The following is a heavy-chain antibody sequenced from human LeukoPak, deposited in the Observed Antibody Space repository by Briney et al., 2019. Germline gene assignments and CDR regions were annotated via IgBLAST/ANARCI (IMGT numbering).Heavy chain of an antibody. V-gene: IGHV3-7*01. CDR2: IKQDGSEK. CDR3: ARERIAVDGTEDY. J-gene: IGHJ4*02. CDR1: GFTFSIYW. Sequence: GGSVRLSCAASGFTFSIYWMRWVRQAPGKGLECVANIKQDGSEKYYVDSVKGRFTIPRHNAKNSLYLKMNTLRAEHTALYYCARERIAVDGTEDYWGQGTLVTVSS. D-gene: IGHD6-19*01.